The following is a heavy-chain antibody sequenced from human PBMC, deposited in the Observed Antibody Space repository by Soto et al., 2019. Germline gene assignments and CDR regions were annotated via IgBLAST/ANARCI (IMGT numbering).Heavy chain of an antibody. CDR2: ISAYNGNT. CDR1: VYTFTSYG. D-gene: IGHD3-16*01. J-gene: IGHJ4*02. Sequence: XSVKVSCKASVYTFTSYGISWVRQAPGQGLEWMGWISAYNGNTNYAQKLQGRVTMTTDTSTSTAYMELRSLRSDDTAVYYCATNRGGTPTCYWGQGTLVTVSS. V-gene: IGHV1-18*01. CDR3: ATNRGGTPTCY.